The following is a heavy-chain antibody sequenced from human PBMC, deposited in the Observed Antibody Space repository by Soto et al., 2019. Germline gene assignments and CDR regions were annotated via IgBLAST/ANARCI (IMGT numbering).Heavy chain of an antibody. CDR2: IYYSGST. CDR3: SRLLWFGELKGWFDP. Sequence: PSETLSLTCTVSGGSISSCDYYWSWIRQPPGKGLEWIGYIYYSGSTYYNPSLKSRVTISVDTSKNQFSLKLSSVTAADTAVYYCSRLLWFGELKGWFDPWGQGTLVTVSS. CDR1: GGSISSCDYY. V-gene: IGHV4-30-4*01. D-gene: IGHD3-10*01. J-gene: IGHJ5*02.